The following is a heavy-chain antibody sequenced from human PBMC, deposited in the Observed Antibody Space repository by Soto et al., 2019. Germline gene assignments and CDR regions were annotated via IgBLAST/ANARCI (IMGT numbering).Heavy chain of an antibody. V-gene: IGHV3-30*18. Sequence: QVQFMQSGGGVVQPGKSLRLSCAASGVTFSRYAMHWVRQAPGGRLEWVAVVFFDGNYKNYGDSVKGRFTVSRDNSKKTTYLQMKGLRAEDTGVYYCTKGGTVPFDYWGQGSLVIVSS. CDR1: GVTFSRYA. J-gene: IGHJ4*02. D-gene: IGHD3-16*01. CDR2: VFFDGNYK. CDR3: TKGGTVPFDY.